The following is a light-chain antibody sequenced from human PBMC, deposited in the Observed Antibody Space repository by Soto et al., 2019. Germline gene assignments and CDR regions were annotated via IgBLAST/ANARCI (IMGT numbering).Light chain of an antibody. Sequence: EIVLTQSPATLSLSPGERATLSCRASQSLSGQLAWYQQKPGQAPRPLIYDASNRATGIPARFSGSGSATDFTLTISSLEPEDFAVYFCQQRCDWPLTFGGGTKVDIK. CDR1: QSLSGQ. CDR2: DAS. CDR3: QQRCDWPLT. V-gene: IGKV3-11*01. J-gene: IGKJ4*01.